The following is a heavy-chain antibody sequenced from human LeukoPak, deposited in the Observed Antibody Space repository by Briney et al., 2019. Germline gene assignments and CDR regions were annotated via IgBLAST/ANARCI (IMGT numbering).Heavy chain of an antibody. Sequence: SGGPLRLSCAASGFTFDDYAMHWVRQAPGKGLEWVSGISWNSGSIGYADSVKGRFTISRDNAKNSLYLQMNSLRAEDTALYYCAKSRFGELLSHFDPWGQGTLVTVSS. V-gene: IGHV3-9*01. CDR3: AKSRFGELLSHFDP. D-gene: IGHD3-10*01. CDR2: ISWNSGSI. J-gene: IGHJ5*02. CDR1: GFTFDDYA.